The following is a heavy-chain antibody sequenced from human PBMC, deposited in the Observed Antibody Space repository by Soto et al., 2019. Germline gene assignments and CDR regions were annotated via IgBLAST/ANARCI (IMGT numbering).Heavy chain of an antibody. D-gene: IGHD3-10*01. J-gene: IGHJ4*02. CDR1: GGTFNNYA. CDR2: ISPMFGAA. V-gene: IGHV1-69*19. Sequence: QVQLVQSGAEMKKPGSSVKVSCQSSGGTFNNYAMNWVRQAPGQGPEWMGDISPMFGAANYAPKFQGRVTIAADEATGTSYLQLSSLPSEDPALYFCAMEVQVHTPAFVYWGQGTLVTVSS. CDR3: AMEVQVHTPAFVY.